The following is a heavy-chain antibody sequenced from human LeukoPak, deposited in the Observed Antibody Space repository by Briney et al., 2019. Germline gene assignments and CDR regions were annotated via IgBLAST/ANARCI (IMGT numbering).Heavy chain of an antibody. CDR2: ITTSSSYI. Sequence: GGSLRLSCAASRFTFSSYAMNWVRQAPGKGLEWVSSITTSSSYIYYADSVKGRFTISRDNAKNSLYLQINSLRAEDTAIYYCARDLGGYSYGSHFDSWGQGTLVTVSS. J-gene: IGHJ4*02. CDR1: RFTFSSYA. D-gene: IGHD5-18*01. CDR3: ARDLGGYSYGSHFDS. V-gene: IGHV3-21*01.